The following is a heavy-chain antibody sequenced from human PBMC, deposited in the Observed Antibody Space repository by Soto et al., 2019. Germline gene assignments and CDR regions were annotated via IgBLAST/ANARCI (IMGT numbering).Heavy chain of an antibody. CDR3: TAPDCSGGSCYPPYDAFDI. Sequence: ASVKVSCKVSGYTLTELSMHWVRQAPGKGLEWMGGFDPEDGETIYAQKFQGRVTMTEDTSTDTAYMELSSLRSEDTAVYYCTAPDCSGGSCYPPYDAFDIWGQGTMVTVSS. D-gene: IGHD2-15*01. CDR2: FDPEDGET. CDR1: GYTLTELS. V-gene: IGHV1-24*01. J-gene: IGHJ3*02.